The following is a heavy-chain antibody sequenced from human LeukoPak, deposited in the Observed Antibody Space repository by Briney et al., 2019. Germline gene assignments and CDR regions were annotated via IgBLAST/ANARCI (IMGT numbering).Heavy chain of an antibody. CDR1: GYSFTSYW. CDR3: AGHKVNYYGSGSYFYGMDV. Sequence: GESLKISCKGSGYSFTSYWIGWVRQMPGKGLEWMGIIYPGDSDTRYSPSFQGQVTISADKSISAAYLQWSSLKASDTAMYYCAGHKVNYYGSGSYFYGMDVWGKGTTVTVSS. D-gene: IGHD3-10*01. J-gene: IGHJ6*04. V-gene: IGHV5-51*01. CDR2: IYPGDSDT.